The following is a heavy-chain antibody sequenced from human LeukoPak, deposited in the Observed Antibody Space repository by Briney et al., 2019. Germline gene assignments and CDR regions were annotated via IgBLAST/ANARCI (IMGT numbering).Heavy chain of an antibody. V-gene: IGHV3-48*01. D-gene: IGHD5-18*01. J-gene: IGHJ4*02. Sequence: GGSLRLSCAASGFTFRSYSMHWVRQAPGQGLEWVSYISSTSSTIYYADSVKGRFTISRDNSRDTLYLQMNSLRAEDTAVYYCAKGAMSSYSDYWGQGTLVTVSS. CDR2: ISSTSSTI. CDR3: AKGAMSSYSDY. CDR1: GFTFRSYS.